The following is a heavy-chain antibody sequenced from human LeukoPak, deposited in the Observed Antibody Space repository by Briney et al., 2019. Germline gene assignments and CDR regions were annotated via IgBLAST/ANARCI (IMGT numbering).Heavy chain of an antibody. J-gene: IGHJ4*02. CDR1: GFTFGSCG. CDR2: IRYDGSNK. CDR3: AKDSSAREPYYDFWSGYYGYFDY. Sequence: GGSLRLSCAASGFTFGSCGMHWVRQAPGKGLEWVAFIRYDGSNKYYADSVKGRFTISRDNSKNTLYLQMNSLRAEDTAVYYCAKDSSAREPYYDFWSGYYGYFDYWGQGTLVTVSS. D-gene: IGHD3-3*01. V-gene: IGHV3-30*02.